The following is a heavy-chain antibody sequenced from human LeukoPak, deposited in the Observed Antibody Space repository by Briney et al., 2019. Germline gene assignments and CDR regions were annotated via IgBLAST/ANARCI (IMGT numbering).Heavy chain of an antibody. CDR1: GFTFSSYA. Sequence: GRSLRLSCAASGFTFSSYAMHWVRQAPGKGLEWVAVISYDGSNKYYADSVKGRFTISRDNSKNTLYLQMNSLRAEDTAVYYCARDRYYDDFDIWGQGTMVSVSS. CDR2: ISYDGSNK. D-gene: IGHD2-8*01. CDR3: ARDRYYDDFDI. J-gene: IGHJ3*02. V-gene: IGHV3-30-3*01.